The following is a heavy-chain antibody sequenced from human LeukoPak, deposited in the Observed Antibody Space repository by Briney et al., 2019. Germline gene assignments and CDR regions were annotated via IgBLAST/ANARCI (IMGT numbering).Heavy chain of an antibody. V-gene: IGHV3-30*02. CDR2: IKSDGSEK. J-gene: IGHJ4*02. D-gene: IGHD3-10*01. Sequence: GGSLRLSCAASGFIFSNYGMHWVRQTPGMGLEWVTFIKSDGSEKDYADSVKGRFTISRDNSKNTLYLQMNSLRAEDTAVYYCAKVHGVRGVDFDYWGQGTLVTVSS. CDR1: GFIFSNYG. CDR3: AKVHGVRGVDFDY.